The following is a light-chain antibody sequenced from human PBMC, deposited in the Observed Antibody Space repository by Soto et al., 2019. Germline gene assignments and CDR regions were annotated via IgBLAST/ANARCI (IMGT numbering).Light chain of an antibody. CDR2: AAS. J-gene: IGKJ5*01. V-gene: IGKV3-20*01. Sequence: EIGMTQYPATLSVSPGERAPLSCGASQSVSSHLAWYQHKPGQAPRLLIYAASSRATGSPDRFSGGGSGTDSTLTISRLEPEDFAVYYCQQYGYSPITFGQGTRLEI. CDR1: QSVSSH. CDR3: QQYGYSPIT.